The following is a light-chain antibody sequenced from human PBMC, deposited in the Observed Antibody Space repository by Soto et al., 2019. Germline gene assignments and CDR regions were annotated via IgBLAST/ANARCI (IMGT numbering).Light chain of an antibody. J-gene: IGKJ5*01. CDR1: QTVLSNSNNRNY. Sequence: DIVMTQSPDSLAVSLGERATINCKSSQTVLSNSNNRNYLAWYQQKPGQPPKLLIYWASTRESGVPDRFSGSGSETDFILTISSLQAEDVAVYYCQQYYSSAPMTFGQGTRLEIK. CDR3: QQYYSSAPMT. V-gene: IGKV4-1*01. CDR2: WAS.